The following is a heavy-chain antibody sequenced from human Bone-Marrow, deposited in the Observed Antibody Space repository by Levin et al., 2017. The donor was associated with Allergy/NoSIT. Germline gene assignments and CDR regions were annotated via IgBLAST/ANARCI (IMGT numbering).Heavy chain of an antibody. J-gene: IGHJ4*02. CDR3: VRGAWSDCSGRSWSLFDY. V-gene: IGHV3-7*03. D-gene: IGHD2-15*01. CDR2: IHQGGSNK. Sequence: GGFFSLSFFSSFFLFLFSFLTWVRQAPGKGLEWVATIHQGGSNKFYVDSVKGRFTLSLSHTMNSLYLQMSSLRAEDTATYYCVRGAWSDCSGRSWSLFDYWGRGTLVTVSS. CDR1: FFLFLFSF.